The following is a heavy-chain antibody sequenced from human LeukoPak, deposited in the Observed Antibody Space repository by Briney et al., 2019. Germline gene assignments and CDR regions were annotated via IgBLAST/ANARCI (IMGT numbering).Heavy chain of an antibody. CDR3: AKDRKLGDSSGYYSPFDY. V-gene: IGHV3-23*01. CDR1: GFTFSSYA. D-gene: IGHD3-22*01. Sequence: HPGGSLRLSCAASGFTFSSYAMSWVRQAPGKGLEWVSAISGSGGSTYYADSVKGRFTISRDNSKNTLYLQMNSLRAEDTAVYYCAKDRKLGDSSGYYSPFDYWGQGTLVTVSS. CDR2: ISGSGGST. J-gene: IGHJ4*02.